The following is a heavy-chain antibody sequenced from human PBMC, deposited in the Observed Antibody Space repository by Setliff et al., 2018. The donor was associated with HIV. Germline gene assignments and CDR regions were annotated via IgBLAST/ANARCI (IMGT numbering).Heavy chain of an antibody. CDR3: ARDWVTRSNYYGSGSPWYFDF. D-gene: IGHD3-10*01. CDR1: GDSIGDYY. V-gene: IGHV4-4*07. Sequence: SETLSLTCTVSGDSIGDYYWNWIRQPAGKGLEFIGRVYASAYSNYNPSLKSRVTMSVDTSQNQFSLKLRSVNAADTAVYYCARDWVTRSNYYGSGSPWYFDFWGRGILVTVSS. J-gene: IGHJ2*01. CDR2: VYASAYS.